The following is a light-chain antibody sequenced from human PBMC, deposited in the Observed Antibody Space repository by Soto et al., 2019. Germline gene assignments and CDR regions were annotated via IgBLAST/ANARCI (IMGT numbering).Light chain of an antibody. CDR1: SSDVGGYNY. CDR3: SSYTSSSAYV. V-gene: IGLV2-14*01. CDR2: EVS. J-gene: IGLJ1*01. Sequence: QSALTQPASVSGSPGQSITISCTGTSSDVGGYNYVSWYQQHPDKAPKLMIYEVSNRPSGVSTRFSGSKSGNTASLTISGLQAEDEADYYCSSYTSSSAYVFGTGTKLTVL.